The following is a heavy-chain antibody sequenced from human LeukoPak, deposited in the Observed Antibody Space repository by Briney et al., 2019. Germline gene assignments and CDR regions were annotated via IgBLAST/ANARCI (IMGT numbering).Heavy chain of an antibody. CDR1: GYTFTSYG. CDR2: ISAYNGNT. Sequence: EASVKVSCKASGYTFTSYGISWVRQAPGQGLEWMGWISAYNGNTNYAQKLQGRVTMTTDTSTSTAYMELRSLRSDDTAVYYCAITTVTFYYYGMDVWGKGTTVTVSS. V-gene: IGHV1-18*04. CDR3: AITTVTFYYYGMDV. D-gene: IGHD4-17*01. J-gene: IGHJ6*04.